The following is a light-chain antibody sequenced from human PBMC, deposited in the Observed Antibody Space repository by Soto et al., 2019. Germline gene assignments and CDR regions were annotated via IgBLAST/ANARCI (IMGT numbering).Light chain of an antibody. CDR2: GAS. CDR1: QSVSSIY. J-gene: IGKJ1*01. V-gene: IGKV3-20*01. CDR3: QQYVTSPEWT. Sequence: IVLTQSPGTQSLSPGERVTLSCRASQSVSSIYLAWYQQKPGQAPRLLIYGASTRATGIPDRFSGSGSGTDFTLTISRLEPEDFAVYYCQQYVTSPEWTFGQGTKVDIK.